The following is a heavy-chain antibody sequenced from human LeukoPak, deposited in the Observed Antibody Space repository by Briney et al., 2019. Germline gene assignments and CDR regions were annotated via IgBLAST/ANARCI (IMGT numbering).Heavy chain of an antibody. Sequence: GRSLRLSCAASGFTFSSYAMSWVRQAPGKGLEWVSAISGSGGSTYYADSVKGRFTISRDNSKNTLYLQMNSLRAEDTAVYYCPKSDVAEYGDLDYFAYGGQGPLVTVPS. CDR1: GFTFSSYA. CDR3: PKSDVAEYGDLDYFAY. V-gene: IGHV3-23*01. CDR2: ISGSGGST. D-gene: IGHD4-17*01. J-gene: IGHJ4*02.